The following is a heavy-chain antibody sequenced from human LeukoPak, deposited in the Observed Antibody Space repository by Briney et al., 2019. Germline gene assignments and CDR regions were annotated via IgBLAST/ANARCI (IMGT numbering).Heavy chain of an antibody. V-gene: IGHV1-3*01. CDR1: EYTFTTYA. CDR3: ARRIAVAGTEYY. J-gene: IGHJ4*02. D-gene: IGHD6-19*01. Sequence: ASVKVSCKAYEYTFTTYAMHWVRQAPGQRPEWMGWINAGNGNTKYSQKFQGRVTITRDTSASTAYMELSSLRSEDTAVYYCARRIAVAGTEYYWGQGTLVTVSS. CDR2: INAGNGNT.